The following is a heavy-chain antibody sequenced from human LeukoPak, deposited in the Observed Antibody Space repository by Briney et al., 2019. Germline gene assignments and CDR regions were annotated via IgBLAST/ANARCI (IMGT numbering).Heavy chain of an antibody. D-gene: IGHD2-15*01. CDR1: GFTFSSYA. CDR3: AKDYCSGGSCYSDAFDI. V-gene: IGHV3-23*01. CDR2: ISGSGGST. Sequence: PGGSLRLSCAASGFTFSSYAMHWVRQAPGKGLEWVSAISGSGGSTYYADSVKGRFTISRDNSKNTLYLQMNSLRAEDTAVYYCAKDYCSGGSCYSDAFDIWGQGTMVTVSS. J-gene: IGHJ3*02.